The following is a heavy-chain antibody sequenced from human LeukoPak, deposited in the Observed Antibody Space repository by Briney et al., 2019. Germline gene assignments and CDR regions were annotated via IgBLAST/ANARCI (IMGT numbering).Heavy chain of an antibody. CDR2: INHSGST. J-gene: IGHJ4*02. D-gene: IGHD3-22*01. CDR1: GGSFSGYY. CDR3: ARDYYDSSGYYEPYFDY. Sequence: SETLSLTCAVYGGSFSGYYWSWIRQPPGKGLEWIGEINHSGSTNYNPSLKSRVTISVDTSKNQFSLKLSSVTAADTAVYYCARDYYDSSGYYEPYFDYWGQGTLVTVSS. V-gene: IGHV4-34*01.